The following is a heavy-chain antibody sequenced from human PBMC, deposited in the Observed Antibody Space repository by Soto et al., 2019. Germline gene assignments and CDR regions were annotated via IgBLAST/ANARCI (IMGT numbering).Heavy chain of an antibody. CDR3: ARHRRYFDWLLFPDGMDV. Sequence: GESLKLSCKGSGYSFTSYWISWVRQMPGKGLEWMGRIDPSDSYTNYSPSFQGHVTISADKSISTACLQWSSLKASDTAMYYCARHRRYFDWLLFPDGMDVWGQGTTVTVSS. CDR1: GYSFTSYW. V-gene: IGHV5-10-1*01. CDR2: IDPSDSYT. J-gene: IGHJ6*02. D-gene: IGHD3-9*01.